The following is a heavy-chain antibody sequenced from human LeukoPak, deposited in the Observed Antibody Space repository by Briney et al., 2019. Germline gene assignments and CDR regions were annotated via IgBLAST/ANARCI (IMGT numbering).Heavy chain of an antibody. Sequence: APVKVSCKASGYTFTSYGISWVRQAPGQGLEWMGWISAYNGNTNYAQKLQGRVTMTTDTSTSTAYMELRSLRSDDTAVYYCARDSDIVVVPAGSFDPWGQGTLVTVSS. CDR1: GYTFTSYG. CDR2: ISAYNGNT. CDR3: ARDSDIVVVPAGSFDP. V-gene: IGHV1-18*01. J-gene: IGHJ5*02. D-gene: IGHD2-2*01.